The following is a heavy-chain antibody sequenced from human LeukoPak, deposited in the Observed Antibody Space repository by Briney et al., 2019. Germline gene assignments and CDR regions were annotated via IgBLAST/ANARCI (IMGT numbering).Heavy chain of an antibody. V-gene: IGHV3-74*01. CDR1: GFTFSNYW. D-gene: IGHD1-26*01. J-gene: IGHJ4*02. CDR2: INSDGSSI. CDR3: AKLVGATYYFDY. Sequence: PGGSLRLSCAASGFTFSNYWMHWVRQAPGKGLVWVSRINSDGSSINYADSVQGRFTISRDNAKNTLFLQMNSLRAEDTAVYYCAKLVGATYYFDYWGQGTLVTVSS.